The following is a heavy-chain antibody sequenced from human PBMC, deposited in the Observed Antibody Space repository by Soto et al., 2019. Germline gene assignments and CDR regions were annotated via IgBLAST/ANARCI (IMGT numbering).Heavy chain of an antibody. CDR2: IDPSDSYS. J-gene: IGHJ4*02. CDR1: GCRFPSCW. CDR3: ARNGLRGVIDY. Sequence: GGSLKLSCQGSGCRFPSCWISWVRQMPGKGLEWMGRIDPSDSYSNYSQSFQGHVTISADKSISTAYLQWSSLKASDTAMYYCARNGLRGVIDYWGQGTLVTVSS. V-gene: IGHV5-10-1*01. D-gene: IGHD3-10*01.